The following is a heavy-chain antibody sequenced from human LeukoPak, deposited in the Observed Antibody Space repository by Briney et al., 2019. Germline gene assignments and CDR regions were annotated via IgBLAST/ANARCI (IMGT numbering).Heavy chain of an antibody. D-gene: IGHD3-22*01. CDR2: IYHSGST. Sequence: SQTLSLTCAVSGGSISSGGYSWSWIRQPPGKGLEWIGYIYHSGSTNYNPSLKSRVTISVDTSKNQFSLKLSSVTAADTAVYYCARIPSKRNYYDSSGYIFDWGQGTLVTVSS. CDR1: GGSISSGGYS. V-gene: IGHV4-30-2*01. CDR3: ARIPSKRNYYDSSGYIFD. J-gene: IGHJ4*02.